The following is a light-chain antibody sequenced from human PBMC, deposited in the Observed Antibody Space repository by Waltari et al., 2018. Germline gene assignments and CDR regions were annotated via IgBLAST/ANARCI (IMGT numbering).Light chain of an antibody. V-gene: IGLV2-8*01. CDR2: EVT. CDR1: SSDIGGYNY. CDR3: SSYAGSNYVA. Sequence: QSALTQPPSASGSPGQSVTISCTGTSSDIGGYNYVSWYQQRPGKAPKLLIYEVTKRPSVVPECFACSKSANTASLTVSGLQAEDEADYYCSSYAGSNYVAFGGGTKLTVL. J-gene: IGLJ2*01.